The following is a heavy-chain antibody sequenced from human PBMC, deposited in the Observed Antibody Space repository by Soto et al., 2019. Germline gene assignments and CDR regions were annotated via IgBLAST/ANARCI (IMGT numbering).Heavy chain of an antibody. CDR1: GASISGFY. CDR3: VRDGTRTLRDWFDP. Sequence: TSETLSLTCTVSGASISGFYWSWIRKSAGKGLEWIGRIYATGTTDYNPSLKSRVMMSVDTSKKQFSLKLRSVTAADTAVYYCVRDGTRTLRDWFDPWGQGISVTVSS. V-gene: IGHV4-4*07. J-gene: IGHJ5*02. D-gene: IGHD1-1*01. CDR2: IYATGTT.